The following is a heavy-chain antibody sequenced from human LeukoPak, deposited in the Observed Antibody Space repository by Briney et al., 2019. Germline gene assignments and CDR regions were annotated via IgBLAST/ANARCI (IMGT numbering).Heavy chain of an antibody. J-gene: IGHJ3*02. CDR1: GFTFSSYG. D-gene: IGHD4-17*01. CDR3: ARNQDYGVYNSVGAFDI. Sequence: GGSLRLSCAASGFTFSSYGMHWVRQAPGKGLGWVAVIWYDGSNKYYADSVKGRFTISRDNSKNTLYLQMNSLRAEDTAVYYCARNQDYGVYNSVGAFDIWGQGTMVTVSS. CDR2: IWYDGSNK. V-gene: IGHV3-33*01.